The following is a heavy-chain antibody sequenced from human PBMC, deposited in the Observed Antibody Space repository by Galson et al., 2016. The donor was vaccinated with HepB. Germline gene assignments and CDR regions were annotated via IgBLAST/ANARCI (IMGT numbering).Heavy chain of an antibody. Sequence: SLRLSCAASGFTFSSYAMSWVRQAPGKGLEWVSVISGSGGTTYHADPVKGRFTISRDNLKKMLYLQMNNVGAEDTAVYYCAKGTNWGYVSEVDYWGQGTLVTVSS. CDR3: AKGTNWGYVSEVDY. V-gene: IGHV3-23*01. CDR1: GFTFSSYA. CDR2: ISGSGGTT. J-gene: IGHJ4*02. D-gene: IGHD7-27*01.